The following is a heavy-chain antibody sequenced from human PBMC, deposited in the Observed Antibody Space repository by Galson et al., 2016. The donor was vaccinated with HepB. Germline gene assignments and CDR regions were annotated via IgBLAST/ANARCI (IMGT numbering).Heavy chain of an antibody. CDR1: GDSISPYY. D-gene: IGHD5-18*01. J-gene: IGHJ4*02. V-gene: IGHV4-59*12. CDR2: TYHSGST. CDR3: ARNVDTALAPYDN. Sequence: QAQLQESGPGLVKPSGTLSLSCTVSGDSISPYYWGWIRKPPGKGLEWIGYTYHSGSTSYNPSLKSRVTISVDTAKNQFSLRLRSGTAADTAVYYCARNVDTALAPYDNWGQGTLVIVSS.